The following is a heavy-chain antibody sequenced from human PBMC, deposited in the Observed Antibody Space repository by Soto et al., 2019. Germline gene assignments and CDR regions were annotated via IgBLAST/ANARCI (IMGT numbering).Heavy chain of an antibody. V-gene: IGHV4-38-2*02. Sequence: SETLSLTCAVSGYSISSGYYWGCIRQPPGKGLEWIGSIHLTGTTYYNPSLKSRVTMSVDTSKNQFFLRLNSVTAADTAVYYCARDASYSYSGGMDVWGQGTTVTVSS. J-gene: IGHJ6*02. D-gene: IGHD3-16*02. CDR1: GYSISSGYY. CDR2: IHLTGTT. CDR3: ARDASYSYSGGMDV.